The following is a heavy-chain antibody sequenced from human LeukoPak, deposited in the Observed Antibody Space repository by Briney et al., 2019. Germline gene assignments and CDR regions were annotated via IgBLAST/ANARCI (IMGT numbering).Heavy chain of an antibody. CDR1: GFTFSDYG. Sequence: GGSLRLSCAAVGFTFSDYGMNWVRQAPGKGLEWVSGISGSGISTYYADSVKGRFTISRDNSKNTLYMQMNSLRVEDTAIYYCAVRFYGGYEYAFDIWGQGTMVTVSS. V-gene: IGHV3-23*01. CDR3: AVRFYGGYEYAFDI. CDR2: ISGSGIST. J-gene: IGHJ3*02. D-gene: IGHD5-12*01.